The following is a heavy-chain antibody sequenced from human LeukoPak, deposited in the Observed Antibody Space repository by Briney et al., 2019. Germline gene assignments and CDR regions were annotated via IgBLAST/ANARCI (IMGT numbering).Heavy chain of an antibody. Sequence: SEALSLTCTVSGGSISSYYWSWIRQPPGKGLEWIGYIYYSGSTNCNPSLKSRVTISVDTSKNQFSLKLSSVTAADTAVYYCARTGYSSGWYFDYWGQGTLVTVSS. D-gene: IGHD6-19*01. CDR1: GGSISSYY. V-gene: IGHV4-59*01. CDR2: IYYSGST. J-gene: IGHJ4*02. CDR3: ARTGYSSGWYFDY.